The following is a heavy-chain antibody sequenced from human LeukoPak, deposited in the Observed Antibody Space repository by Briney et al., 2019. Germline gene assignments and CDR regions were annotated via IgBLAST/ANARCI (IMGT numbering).Heavy chain of an antibody. D-gene: IGHD3-3*01. CDR3: AKVPVVGVVIWANT. CDR2: ISSSSSYI. Sequence: PGGSLRLSCAASEFTFSSYSMNWVRQAPGKGLEWVSSISSSSSYIYYADSVKGRFTISRDNAKNSLYLQMNSLRAEDTAVYYCAKVPVVGVVIWANTWGQGTLVTVSS. J-gene: IGHJ5*02. CDR1: EFTFSSYS. V-gene: IGHV3-21*04.